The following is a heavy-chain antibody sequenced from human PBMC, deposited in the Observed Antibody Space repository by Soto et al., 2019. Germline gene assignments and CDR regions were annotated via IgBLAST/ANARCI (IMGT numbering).Heavy chain of an antibody. CDR1: GGSPSGGVGGLYY. D-gene: IGHD4-17*01. CDR2: IYDSGST. J-gene: IGHJ2*01. V-gene: IGHV4-30-4*01. CDR3: AREVIPLTTDWYFDL. Sequence: QLQLRESGPGLVKSSETLSLTCTVSGGSPSGGVGGLYYWSWIRRPPGKGLEWIGYIYDSGSTYYNPSLNSRVTISVDTSKNQFSLRLSSVTAADTAVYYCAREVIPLTTDWYFDLWGRGTLVTVSS.